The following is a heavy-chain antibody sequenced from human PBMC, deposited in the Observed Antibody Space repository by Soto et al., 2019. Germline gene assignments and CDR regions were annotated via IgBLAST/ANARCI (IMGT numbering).Heavy chain of an antibody. D-gene: IGHD2-2*01. CDR3: ARDPRYSTSWYFDF. J-gene: IGHJ4*02. CDR2: LSFDGTNQ. V-gene: IGHV3-30-3*01. CDR1: GFASSTFN. Sequence: HPGGSLRLSCAASGFASSTFNLHWVRQVPGKGLEWVAALSFDGTNQFYADSVKGRFTISRDKSKNTVYLQMDSLRLEDTAVYYCARDPRYSTSWYFDFWGQGTLVTVS.